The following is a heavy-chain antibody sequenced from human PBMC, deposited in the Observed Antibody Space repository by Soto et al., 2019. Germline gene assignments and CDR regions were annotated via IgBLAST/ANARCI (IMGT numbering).Heavy chain of an antibody. J-gene: IGHJ4*02. Sequence: QVQLVQSGAEVKKPGSSVKVSCKASGGTFSSYAISWVRQAPGQGLEWMGGIIPIFGTANYAQKFQVRVTITADESTSTAYMELSSLRSEYTGVYYCALAVSRYGDFDYWGQGTLVTVSS. CDR2: IIPIFGTA. CDR1: GGTFSSYA. D-gene: IGHD4-17*01. V-gene: IGHV1-69*12. CDR3: ALAVSRYGDFDY.